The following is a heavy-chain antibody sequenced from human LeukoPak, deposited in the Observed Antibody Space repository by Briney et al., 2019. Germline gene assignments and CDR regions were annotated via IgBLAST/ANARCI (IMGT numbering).Heavy chain of an antibody. CDR3: ARATGYSSGWYGY. CDR1: GGSFSCYY. CDR2: INHSGST. V-gene: IGHV4-34*01. Sequence: SETLSLTCAVYGGSFSCYYWSWIRQPPGKGLEWIGEINHSGSTNYNPSLKSRVTISVDTSKNQFSLKLSSVTAADTAVYYCARATGYSSGWYGYWGQGTLVTVSS. D-gene: IGHD6-19*01. J-gene: IGHJ4*02.